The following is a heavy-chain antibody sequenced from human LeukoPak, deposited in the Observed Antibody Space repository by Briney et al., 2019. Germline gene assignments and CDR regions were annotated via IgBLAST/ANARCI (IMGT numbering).Heavy chain of an antibody. J-gene: IGHJ4*02. CDR3: ARIEGSISATDSGY. CDR1: GFTFSNYN. CDR2: ITSTSSYI. V-gene: IGHV3-21*01. D-gene: IGHD3-3*01. Sequence: PGGSLRLSCAASGFTFSNYNMNWVRQAPGKGLEWVSSITSTSSYIYYADSVKGRFTISRDNAKNSLYLQMNSLRAEDTAVYYCARIEGSISATDSGYWGQGTLVTVSS.